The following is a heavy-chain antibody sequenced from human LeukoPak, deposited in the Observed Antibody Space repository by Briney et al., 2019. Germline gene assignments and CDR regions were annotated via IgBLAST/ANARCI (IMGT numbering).Heavy chain of an antibody. CDR3: ARAAYCGGDCYSPYYFDY. D-gene: IGHD2-21*02. CDR1: GYTFTSYG. CDR2: ISAYNGNT. V-gene: IGHV1-18*01. Sequence: GESLKVSCKASGYTFTSYGISWVRQAPGQGLEWMGWISAYNGNTNYAQKLQGRVTMTTDTSTSTAYMELRSLRSDDTAVYYCARAAYCGGDCYSPYYFDYWGQGTLVTVSS. J-gene: IGHJ4*02.